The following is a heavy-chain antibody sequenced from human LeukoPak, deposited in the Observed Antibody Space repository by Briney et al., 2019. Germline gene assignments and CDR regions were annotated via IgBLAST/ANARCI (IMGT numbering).Heavy chain of an antibody. CDR3: ARGDGVYDYVWGRSY. CDR2: ISSGGDTF. J-gene: IGHJ4*02. D-gene: IGHD3-16*01. V-gene: IGHV3-11*01. Sequence: PGGSLRLSCAASGFTFSDYYMVWIRQAPGKGLEWIAYISSGGDTFFYADSVKGRVTISRDNTGGSLHLQMNSLRAEDTAVYYCARGDGVYDYVWGRSYWGQGTLVTVSS. CDR1: GFTFSDYY.